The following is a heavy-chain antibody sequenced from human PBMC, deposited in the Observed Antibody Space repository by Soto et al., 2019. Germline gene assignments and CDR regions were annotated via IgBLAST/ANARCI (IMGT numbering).Heavy chain of an antibody. CDR1: GFSLTTSGVG. CDR3: AHRRVGAGMDY. CDR2: IHWNGDK. J-gene: IGHJ4*02. Sequence: QITLKESGPTLVKPTQTLTLTCTFSGFSLTTSGVGVGCIRQPPGKALEWLAVIHWNGDKHYSSSLKSRLTITQDTSKNQVVLTMTNMDPVDTATYYCAHRRVGAGMDYWGPGTLVTVSS. V-gene: IGHV2-5*01.